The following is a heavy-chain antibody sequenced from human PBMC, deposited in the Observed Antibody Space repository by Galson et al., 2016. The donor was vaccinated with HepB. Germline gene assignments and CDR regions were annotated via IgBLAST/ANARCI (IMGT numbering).Heavy chain of an antibody. J-gene: IGHJ2*01. CDR3: ARDPPYYDILTDEGYFDL. D-gene: IGHD3-9*01. CDR1: GFTFSSYW. Sequence: SLRLSCAASGFTFSSYWMHWVRQAPGKGLVWVSRINSDGRSTSYADPVKGRFTISRDNAKNTLYLQMNSLRAEDTAVYYCARDPPYYDILTDEGYFDLWGRGTLVTVSS. CDR2: INSDGRST. V-gene: IGHV3-74*01.